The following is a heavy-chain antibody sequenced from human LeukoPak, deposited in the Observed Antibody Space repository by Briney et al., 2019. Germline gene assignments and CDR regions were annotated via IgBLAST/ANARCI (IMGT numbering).Heavy chain of an antibody. CDR1: GFTFIYD. Sequence: ASVKVSCKAAGFTFIYDVNWVRQAAGQGLEWMGWMNPNSGATNYTPRFQGRVTFSGSTSIGTAYMELSGLSTEDMGVYYCATREKTSPIYNKWGQGTLVTVSS. CDR2: MNPNSGAT. J-gene: IGHJ4*02. V-gene: IGHV1-8*03. CDR3: ATREKTSPIYNK. D-gene: IGHD2-2*01.